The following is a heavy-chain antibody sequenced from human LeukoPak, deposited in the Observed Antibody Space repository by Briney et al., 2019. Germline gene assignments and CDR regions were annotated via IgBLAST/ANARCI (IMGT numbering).Heavy chain of an antibody. V-gene: IGHV1-2*02. Sequence: PTVSVSCTASGYTFTVYYMHWVRQAPGQGLGWMGWNNPNSGGTNYAQKFQGRVTMTRDTSISTAYMEMSRLRSDDTAVYDCARESEVKDHYYYHYMDVWGKGTTVTVSS. CDR3: ARESEVKDHYYYHYMDV. CDR2: NNPNSGGT. D-gene: IGHD4-23*01. J-gene: IGHJ6*03. CDR1: GYTFTVYY.